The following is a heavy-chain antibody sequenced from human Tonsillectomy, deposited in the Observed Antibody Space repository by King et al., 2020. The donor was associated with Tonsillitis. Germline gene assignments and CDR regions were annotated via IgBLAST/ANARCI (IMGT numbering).Heavy chain of an antibody. CDR2: ISGSGGST. D-gene: IGHD3-16*01. CDR3: ARDIRGDRAVDY. Sequence: VQLVESGGGLVQPGGSLRLSCAASGFTFSSYAMSWVRQAPGKGLEWVSAISGSGGSTYYADSVKGRFTIYRDNSKNTLYLQMNSLSAEDTAVNYCARDIRGDRAVDYWGQGTLVTVSS. CDR1: GFTFSSYA. J-gene: IGHJ4*02. V-gene: IGHV3-23*04.